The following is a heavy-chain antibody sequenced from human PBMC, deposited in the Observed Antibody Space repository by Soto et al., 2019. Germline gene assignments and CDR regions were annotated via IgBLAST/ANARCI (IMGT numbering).Heavy chain of an antibody. CDR2: ISGNGGST. CDR1: GFFFSSYA. J-gene: IGHJ3*02. Sequence: GGSLRLSCAASGFFFSSYAMSWVRQAPGKGLEWVSSISGNGGSTYYADSVKGRFTISRDNSKNTLYLQMNSLRAEDTAVYYCAKDRDIVGAPDAFDIWGQGTMVTVSS. D-gene: IGHD1-26*01. V-gene: IGHV3-23*01. CDR3: AKDRDIVGAPDAFDI.